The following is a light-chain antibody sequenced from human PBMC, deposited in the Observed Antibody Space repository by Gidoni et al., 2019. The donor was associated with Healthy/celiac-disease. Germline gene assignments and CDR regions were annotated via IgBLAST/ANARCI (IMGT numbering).Light chain of an antibody. J-gene: IGKJ4*01. CDR3: QQRSNWPALT. Sequence: EIVFTQSPATLSLSPGERATLSCRASQSVSSYLAWYQQKPGQAPRLLIYDASTRATGIPARFSGSGSGTDFTLTISSLEPEDFAVYYCQQRSNWPALTFGGGNKVEIK. CDR1: QSVSSY. CDR2: DAS. V-gene: IGKV3-11*01.